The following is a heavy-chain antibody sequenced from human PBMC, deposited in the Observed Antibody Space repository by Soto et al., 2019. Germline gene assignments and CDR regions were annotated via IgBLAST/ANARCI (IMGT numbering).Heavy chain of an antibody. CDR2: INHSGST. CDR1: GGSFSGYY. CDR3: ARVTPYYYDSSGYPTGNFDY. D-gene: IGHD3-22*01. Sequence: SETLSLTCAVYGGSFSGYYWSWIRQPPGKGLEWIGEINHSGSTNYNPSLKSRVTISVDTSKNQFSLKLSSVTAADTAVYYCARVTPYYYDSSGYPTGNFDYWGQGTLVTVSS. J-gene: IGHJ4*02. V-gene: IGHV4-34*01.